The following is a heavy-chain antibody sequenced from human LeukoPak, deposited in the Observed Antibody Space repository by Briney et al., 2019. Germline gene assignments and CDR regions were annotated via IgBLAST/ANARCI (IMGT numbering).Heavy chain of an antibody. CDR2: INHSGST. CDR1: GGSFSGYY. V-gene: IGHV4-34*01. CDR3: ARGTYSSSWYGEVGNWFDP. J-gene: IGHJ5*02. D-gene: IGHD6-13*01. Sequence: TSETLSLTCAVYGGSFSGYYWSWIRQPPGKGLEWIGEINHSGSTYYNPSLKSRVTISVDRSKNQFSLKLSSVTAADTAVYYCARGTYSSSWYGEVGNWFDPWGQGTLVTVSS.